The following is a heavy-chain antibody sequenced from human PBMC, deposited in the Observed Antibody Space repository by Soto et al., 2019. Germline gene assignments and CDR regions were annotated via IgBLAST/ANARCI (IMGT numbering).Heavy chain of an antibody. CDR2: INPSGGST. Sequence: ASVKVSCKASGYSFTSYYMHWVRQAPGQGIEWIGIINPSGGSTSYAQKLQGRVTMTRDTSTRTVYMELSSLRSENTAVYYCLRELYYFYSSVYLRYHHYGMDVWCQGTTVTVS. D-gene: IGHD3-22*01. CDR3: LRELYYFYSSVYLRYHHYGMDV. V-gene: IGHV1-46*01. J-gene: IGHJ6*02. CDR1: GYSFTSYY.